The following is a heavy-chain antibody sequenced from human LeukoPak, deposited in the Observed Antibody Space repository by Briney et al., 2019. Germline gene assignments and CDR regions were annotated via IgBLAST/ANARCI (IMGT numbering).Heavy chain of an antibody. CDR3: ASYSYYYDSSAYFDY. D-gene: IGHD3-22*01. V-gene: IGHV4-59*01. CDR1: GGSISSYY. Sequence: SETLSLTCTVSGGSISSYYWSWIRQPPGKGLEWIGYIYYSGSTNYNPSLKSRVTISVDTSKNQFSLKLSSVTAADTAVYYCASYSYYYDSSAYFDYWGQGTLVTVSS. J-gene: IGHJ4*02. CDR2: IYYSGST.